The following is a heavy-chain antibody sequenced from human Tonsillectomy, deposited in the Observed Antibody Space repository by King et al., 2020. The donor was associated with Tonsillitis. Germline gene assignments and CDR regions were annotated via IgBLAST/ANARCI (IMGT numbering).Heavy chain of an antibody. J-gene: IGHJ6*02. CDR1: GYSISSGYS. CDR3: ARESRRGYYNYFGMDV. Sequence: QLQESGPGLVKPSENLSLTCSVSGYSISSGYSWGWIRQPPGKGLEWIGSIYHSGSTYYNPSLKSRVTISVDTSKNQFSLKLSSVTAADTAVYYCARESRRGYYNYFGMDVWGQGTTVTVSS. V-gene: IGHV4-38-2*02. D-gene: IGHD3-3*01. CDR2: IYHSGST.